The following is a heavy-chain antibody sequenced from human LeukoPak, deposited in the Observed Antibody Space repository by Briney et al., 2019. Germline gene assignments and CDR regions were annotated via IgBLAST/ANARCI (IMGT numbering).Heavy chain of an antibody. Sequence: GGSLRLSCAASGFTFSNYAMSWVRQAPGKGLEWVSSISGTGGAYYADSVKGRFTISRDNSKNTLYLQVNSLRVEDTAVYYCAKAPTTVNYFDYWGQGTLVTVSS. J-gene: IGHJ4*02. CDR3: AKAPTTVNYFDY. CDR2: ISGTGGA. D-gene: IGHD4-17*01. CDR1: GFTFSNYA. V-gene: IGHV3-23*01.